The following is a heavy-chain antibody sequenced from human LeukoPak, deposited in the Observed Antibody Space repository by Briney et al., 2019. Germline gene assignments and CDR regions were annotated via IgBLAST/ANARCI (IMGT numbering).Heavy chain of an antibody. CDR3: ARVSQRGALRGSGWAY. D-gene: IGHD2-15*01. Sequence: PSETLSLTCAVYGGSFSGYYWSWIRQPPGKGLEWIGEINHSGSTNYNPSLKSRVIISVDTSKNQFSLKLSSVTAADTAVYYCARVSQRGALRGSGWAYWGQGTLVTVSS. CDR2: INHSGST. J-gene: IGHJ4*02. CDR1: GGSFSGYY. V-gene: IGHV4-34*01.